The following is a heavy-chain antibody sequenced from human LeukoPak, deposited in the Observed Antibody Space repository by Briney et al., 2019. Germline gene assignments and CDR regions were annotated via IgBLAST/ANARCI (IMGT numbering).Heavy chain of an antibody. Sequence: ASVKVSCKASGYTFTGYYIHWVRQAPGQGLEWMGWINPYSGDTNYAHKFQGRVTMTRDTSIRTAYMKLSRPRSDDTAVYYCARDRITLVRGVLDYWGQGTLVTVSS. CDR3: ARDRITLVRGVLDY. J-gene: IGHJ4*02. CDR2: INPYSGDT. CDR1: GYTFTGYY. D-gene: IGHD3-10*01. V-gene: IGHV1-2*07.